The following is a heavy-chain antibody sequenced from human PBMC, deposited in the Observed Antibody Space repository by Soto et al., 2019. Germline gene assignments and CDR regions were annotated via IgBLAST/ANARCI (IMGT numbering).Heavy chain of an antibody. CDR1: GFTFRSYW. V-gene: IGHV3-7*01. J-gene: IGHJ4*02. D-gene: IGHD6-13*01. CDR2: IKQDGSEK. CDR3: ARARAVAGTAFDY. Sequence: WSLRLSCAASGFTFRSYWMSWVRQAPGKGLEWVANIKQDGSEKYYVDSVKGRFTISRDNAKNSMYLQMNSLRDEDTAVYYCARARAVAGTAFDYWGQATLFTGSS.